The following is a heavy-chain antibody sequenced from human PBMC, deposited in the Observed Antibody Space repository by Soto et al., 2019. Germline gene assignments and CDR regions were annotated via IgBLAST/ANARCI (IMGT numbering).Heavy chain of an antibody. J-gene: IGHJ6*02. D-gene: IGHD1-26*01. V-gene: IGHV1-69*06. CDR3: ARDLGDPIVGATGYYYGMDV. Sequence: SVKVSCKASGVTFSSYAISWVRQAPGQGLEWMGGIIPIFGTANYAQKFQGRVTITADKSTSTAYMELSSLRSEDTAVYYCARDLGDPIVGATGYYYGMDVWGQGTTVTVSS. CDR1: GVTFSSYA. CDR2: IIPIFGTA.